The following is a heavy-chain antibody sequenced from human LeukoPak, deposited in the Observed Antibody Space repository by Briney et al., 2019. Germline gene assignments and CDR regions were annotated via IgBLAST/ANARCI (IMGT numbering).Heavy chain of an antibody. J-gene: IGHJ3*02. CDR3: ARVGDILTGFDAFDI. D-gene: IGHD3-9*01. Sequence: SQTLSLTCTVSGGSISSGDYYWSWIHQPPGKGLEWIGYIYYSGSTYYNSSLKSRVTISVDTSKNQFSLKLSSVTAADTAVYYCARVGDILTGFDAFDIWGQGTMVTVSS. V-gene: IGHV4-30-4*01. CDR1: GGSISSGDYY. CDR2: IYYSGST.